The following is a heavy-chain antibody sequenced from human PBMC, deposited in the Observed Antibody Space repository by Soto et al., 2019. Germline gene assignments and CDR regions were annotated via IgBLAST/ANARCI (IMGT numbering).Heavy chain of an antibody. CDR1: RYIFTAYF. CDR3: ASHDTGARFDP. Sequence: QVQLVQSGAEVKKPGASVKVSCKAPRYIFTAYFMHWVRQAPGQGLEWMGWINPNNGATHDGLSFQGRVTLTRDTSISTAYVELSSLRSDDTAVYYCASHDTGARFDPWGQGTLVIVSS. CDR2: INPNNGAT. V-gene: IGHV1-2*02. D-gene: IGHD1-1*01. J-gene: IGHJ5*02.